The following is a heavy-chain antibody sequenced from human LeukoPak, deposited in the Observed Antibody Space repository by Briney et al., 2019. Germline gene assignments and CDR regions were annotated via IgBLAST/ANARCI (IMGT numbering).Heavy chain of an antibody. CDR1: GGSTSSYY. J-gene: IGHJ5*02. V-gene: IGHV4-59*01. CDR2: IYYSGST. CDR3: ARDKSLWSGFLS. D-gene: IGHD3-3*01. Sequence: SETLSLTCTVSGGSTSSYYWSWIRQPPGKGLEWIGYIYYSGSTNYNPSLKSRVTISVDTSKNQFSLKLSSVTAADTAVYYCARDKSLWSGFLSWGQGTLVTVSS.